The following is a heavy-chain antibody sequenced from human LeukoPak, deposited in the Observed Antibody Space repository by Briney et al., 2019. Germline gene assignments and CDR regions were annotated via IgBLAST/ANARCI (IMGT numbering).Heavy chain of an antibody. V-gene: IGHV3-21*01. CDR2: ISSSSSYI. CDR1: GFTFSSYS. J-gene: IGHJ4*02. Sequence: GGSLRLSCAASGFTFSSYSMNWVRQAPGKGLEWVSSISSSSSYIYYADSVKGRFTISRDNARNSLYLQMNSLRAEDTAVYYCARDLPGIAVAGTAFDYWGQGTLVTVSS. D-gene: IGHD6-19*01. CDR3: ARDLPGIAVAGTAFDY.